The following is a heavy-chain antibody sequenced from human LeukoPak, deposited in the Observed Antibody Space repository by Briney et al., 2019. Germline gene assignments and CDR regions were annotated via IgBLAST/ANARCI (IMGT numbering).Heavy chain of an antibody. Sequence: PGGSLRLSCAASGFTFSSHSMNWVRQAPGKGLEWVSYISSSSSTIYYADSVKGRFTISRDNSKNTLYVQMNSLTAEDTAVYYCATGSGYYYDHWGQGTLVTVSS. CDR3: ATGSGYYYDH. V-gene: IGHV3-48*01. CDR1: GFTFSSHS. D-gene: IGHD3-22*01. CDR2: ISSSSSTI. J-gene: IGHJ4*02.